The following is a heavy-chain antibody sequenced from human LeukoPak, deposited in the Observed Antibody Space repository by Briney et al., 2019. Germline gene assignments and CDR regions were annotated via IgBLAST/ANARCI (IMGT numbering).Heavy chain of an antibody. D-gene: IGHD3-22*01. CDR1: GGSISSYY. J-gene: IGHJ4*02. CDR3: AREGDYYDSSTAPPFDY. CDR2: IYTSGST. V-gene: IGHV4-4*07. Sequence: SETLSLTCTVSGGSISSYYWSWLRQPAGKGREWLGRIYTSGSTNYNPSLKSPVTMSVDTSKNQFSLKMSSVTAADTAVYYSAREGDYYDSSTAPPFDYWGQGTLVTVSS.